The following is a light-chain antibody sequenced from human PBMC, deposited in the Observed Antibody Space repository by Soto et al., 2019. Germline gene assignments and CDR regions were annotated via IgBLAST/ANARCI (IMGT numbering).Light chain of an antibody. CDR1: QSISSW. Sequence: DIQMTQSPSTLSASVGDRVTITCRASQSISSWLAWYQQKPGKAPKLLIYKASTLKSGVPSRFSGTESGTEFTLTISSLQPDDFATYYCQQYSSSSSTFGRGTKVDIK. V-gene: IGKV1-5*03. CDR2: KAS. CDR3: QQYSSSSST. J-gene: IGKJ1*01.